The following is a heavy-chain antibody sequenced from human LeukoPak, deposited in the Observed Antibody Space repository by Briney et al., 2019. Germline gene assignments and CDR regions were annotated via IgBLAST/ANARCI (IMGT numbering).Heavy chain of an antibody. CDR1: GGTFSSYA. CDR3: ATYVDTAMVVDAFDI. J-gene: IGHJ3*02. Sequence: GASVTVSCKASGGTFSSYAISWVRQAPGQGLEWMGGIIPIFGTANYAQKFQGRVTITADESTSTAYMELSSLRSEDTAVYYCATYVDTAMVVDAFDIWGQGTMVTVSS. D-gene: IGHD5-18*01. V-gene: IGHV1-69*13. CDR2: IIPIFGTA.